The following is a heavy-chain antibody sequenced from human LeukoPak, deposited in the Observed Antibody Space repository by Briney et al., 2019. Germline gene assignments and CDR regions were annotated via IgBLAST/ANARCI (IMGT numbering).Heavy chain of an antibody. CDR3: AKDRPWFDP. CDR1: GFTFSSYG. CDR2: ISYDGSNK. D-gene: IGHD6-6*01. Sequence: GRSLRLSCAASGFTFSSYGMHWVRQAPGKGLEWVAVISYDGSNKYYADSVKGRFTISRDNSKNTLYLQMNSLRAEDTAVYYCAKDRPWFDPWGQGTLVTVSS. V-gene: IGHV3-30*18. J-gene: IGHJ5*02.